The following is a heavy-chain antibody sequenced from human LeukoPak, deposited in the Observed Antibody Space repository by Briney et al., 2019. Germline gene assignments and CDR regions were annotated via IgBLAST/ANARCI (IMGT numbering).Heavy chain of an antibody. V-gene: IGHV3-66*01. CDR2: IYSGGST. D-gene: IGHD5-24*01. J-gene: IGHJ4*02. CDR1: GFTVSSNY. Sequence: GGSLRLSCAASGFTVSSNYMSWVRQAPGKGLEWVSVIYSGGSTYYADSVKGRFTISRDNSKNTLYLQMNSLRAEDTAVYYCARRDGYSYYFDYWGQGTLVTVSS. CDR3: ARRDGYSYYFDY.